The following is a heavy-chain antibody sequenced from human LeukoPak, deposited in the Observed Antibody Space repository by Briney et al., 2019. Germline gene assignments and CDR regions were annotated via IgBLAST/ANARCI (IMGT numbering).Heavy chain of an antibody. CDR3: ARDSGYSGYDFRYYYYGMDV. J-gene: IGHJ6*02. Sequence: SETLSLTCTVSGGSISSYYWSWIRQPAGKGREWIGRIYTSGSTNYNPPLKSRVTMSVDTSKNQFSLKLSSVTAADTAVYYCARDSGYSGYDFRYYYYGMDVWGQGTTVTVSS. CDR2: IYTSGST. V-gene: IGHV4-4*07. CDR1: GGSISSYY. D-gene: IGHD5-12*01.